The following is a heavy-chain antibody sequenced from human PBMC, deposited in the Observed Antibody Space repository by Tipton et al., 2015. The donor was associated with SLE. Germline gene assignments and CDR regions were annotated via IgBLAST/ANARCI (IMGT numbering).Heavy chain of an antibody. CDR1: GFPFSLYG. Sequence: SLRLSCAASGFPFSLYGLHWVRQTPAEGLEWVAVIWYDGSTQYYADSVKGRFTVSRDDSKNTLYLQMDGLRVEDTAMYYCARGPAFDCSNTGCYTLIDYWGQGTLVIVSS. D-gene: IGHD2-2*02. CDR2: IWYDGSTQ. J-gene: IGHJ4*02. CDR3: ARGPAFDCSNTGCYTLIDY. V-gene: IGHV3-33*01.